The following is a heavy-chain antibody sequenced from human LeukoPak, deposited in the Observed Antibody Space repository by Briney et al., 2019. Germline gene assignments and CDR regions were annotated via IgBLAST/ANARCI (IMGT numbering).Heavy chain of an antibody. D-gene: IGHD4-11*01. V-gene: IGHV3-7*01. CDR1: GFTFSSYW. Sequence: PGGSLRLSCAASGFTFSSYWMSWVRQAPGKGLEWVANIKQDGSEKYYVDSVKGRFTISRDNAKNSLYLQMNSLRAEDTAVYYCARVWGVQFTVFDYWGQGTLVTVSS. CDR3: ARVWGVQFTVFDY. CDR2: IKQDGSEK. J-gene: IGHJ4*02.